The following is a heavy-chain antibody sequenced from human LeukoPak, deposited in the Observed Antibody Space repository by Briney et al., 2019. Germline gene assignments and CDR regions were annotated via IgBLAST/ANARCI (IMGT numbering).Heavy chain of an antibody. CDR3: ARGGRQDYVYFDC. J-gene: IGHJ4*02. Sequence: SETLSLTCSVSGGSITAYYWSWIRQSAAKGLEWIGRIHMSRSTNYKSSLKSRVAMSMDRSKNLLTLELRSATAADTAVYYCARGGRQDYVYFDCWGQGTLVTVSS. V-gene: IGHV4-4*07. D-gene: IGHD4-17*01. CDR2: IHMSRST. CDR1: GGSITAYY.